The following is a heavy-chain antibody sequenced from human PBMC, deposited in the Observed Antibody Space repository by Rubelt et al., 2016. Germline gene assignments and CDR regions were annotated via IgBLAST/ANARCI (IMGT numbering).Heavy chain of an antibody. CDR1: GGSFSGYY. V-gene: IGHV4-34*01. D-gene: IGHD6-13*01. Sequence: QVQLQQWGAGLLKPSETLSLTCAVYGGSFSGYYWSWIRQPPGKGLEWIGEINHSGSTNYNPSLKSRVTISVAPAKNQVSLKLSSVTAAETAVYYCARGRRGSSSWLGRDYYGMDVWGQGTTVTVSS. CDR3: ARGRRGSSSWLGRDYYGMDV. CDR2: INHSGST. J-gene: IGHJ6*02.